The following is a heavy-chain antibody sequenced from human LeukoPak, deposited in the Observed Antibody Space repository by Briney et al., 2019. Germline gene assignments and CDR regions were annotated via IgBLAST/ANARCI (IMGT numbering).Heavy chain of an antibody. CDR3: VGDPTTNRFQYFQF. V-gene: IGHV3-21*01. Sequence: GGSLRLSCSASGFTFSNFGINWVRQAPGKGLEWVSCMDRHTNIYYADSVRRRITISRDTAKTSVYLQMNSLTVEDTAVYYCVGDPTTNRFQYFQFWGQGALVTVSS. D-gene: IGHD1-14*01. J-gene: IGHJ4*02. CDR2: MDRHTNI. CDR1: GFTFSNFG.